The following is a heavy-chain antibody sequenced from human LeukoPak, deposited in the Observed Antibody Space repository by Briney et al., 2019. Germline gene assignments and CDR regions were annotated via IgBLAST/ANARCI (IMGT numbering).Heavy chain of an antibody. V-gene: IGHV4-59*08. Sequence: PSETLSLTCTVSGGSISSYYWSWIRQPPGKGLEWIGYIYYSGSTNYNPSLKSRVTTSVDTSKNQFSLKLSSVTAADTAVYYCARHFGSGSYSNWFDPWGQGTLVTVSS. CDR3: ARHFGSGSYSNWFDP. J-gene: IGHJ5*02. CDR2: IYYSGST. D-gene: IGHD1-26*01. CDR1: GGSISSYY.